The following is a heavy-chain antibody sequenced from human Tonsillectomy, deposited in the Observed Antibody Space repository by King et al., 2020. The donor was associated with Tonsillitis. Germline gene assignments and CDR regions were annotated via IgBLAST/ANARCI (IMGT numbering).Heavy chain of an antibody. CDR2: MYDSGVI. CDR3: ARYVSGSFDY. D-gene: IGHD1-26*01. CDR1: GGSISSSDHF. Sequence: QLQESGPGVVKPSETLSLTCTVSGGSISSSDHFWAWIRQPPGKGLEWLGYMYDSGVIFYNPSLKSRITLSGGTSENRFSLKLSSVTAADTAVYFCARYVSGSFDYWGQGALVTVSS. J-gene: IGHJ4*02. V-gene: IGHV4-39*01.